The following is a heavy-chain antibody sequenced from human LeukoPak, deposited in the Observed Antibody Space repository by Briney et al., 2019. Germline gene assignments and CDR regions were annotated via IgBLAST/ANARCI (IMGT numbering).Heavy chain of an antibody. D-gene: IGHD3-22*01. CDR1: GGSISSYY. Sequence: PSETQSLTCTVSGGSISSYYWSCIRQPAGKGLEWIGRIYSSGSTNYNPSLKSRVTMSVDTSKNQFSLKLSSVTAADTALYYCARGYYDSSAYYLDAFDIWGQGTMVTVSS. CDR3: ARGYYDSSAYYLDAFDI. V-gene: IGHV4-4*07. J-gene: IGHJ3*02. CDR2: IYSSGST.